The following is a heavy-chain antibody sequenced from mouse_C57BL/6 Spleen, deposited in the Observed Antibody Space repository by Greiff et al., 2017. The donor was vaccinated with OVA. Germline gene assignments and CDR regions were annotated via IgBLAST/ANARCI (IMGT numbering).Heavy chain of an antibody. V-gene: IGHV2-2*01. J-gene: IGHJ1*03. Sequence: QVQLKQSGPGLVQPSQSLSITCTVSGFSLTSYGVHWVRQSPGKGLEWLGVIWSGGSTDYNAAFISRLSISKDNSKSQVFFKMNSLQADDTAIYYCARNYYYGSSWYFDVWGTGTTVTVSS. CDR2: IWSGGST. D-gene: IGHD1-1*01. CDR1: GFSLTSYG. CDR3: ARNYYYGSSWYFDV.